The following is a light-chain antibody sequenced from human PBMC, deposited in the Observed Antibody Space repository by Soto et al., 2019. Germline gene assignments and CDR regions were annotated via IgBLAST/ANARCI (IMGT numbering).Light chain of an antibody. CDR1: SSDVGSYNL. V-gene: IGLV2-23*02. CDR2: EVS. CDR3: CSYAGSSTLI. J-gene: IGLJ1*01. Sequence: QSVLTQPASVSGSPGQAITISCTGTSSDVGSYNLVSWYQQPPGKAPTLMIYEVSKRPSAVSNRFIGSKSGNTASLTISGLQAEDEADYYCCSYAGSSTLIFATATKVTVL.